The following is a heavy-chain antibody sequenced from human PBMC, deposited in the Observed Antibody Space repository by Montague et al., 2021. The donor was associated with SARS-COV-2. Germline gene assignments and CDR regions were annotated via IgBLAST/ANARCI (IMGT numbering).Heavy chain of an antibody. J-gene: IGHJ4*02. Sequence: CAISGDSVSTHNTTWNWVRQSPSADLEWLGRTYFRSERYNDYAVSVKSRITINPDTSKNQFSLQLKSVTPKDTAIYFCGRVFAPAGTFDFWGQGTLVTVSS. CDR1: GDSVSTHNTT. CDR3: GRVFAPAGTFDF. D-gene: IGHD6-13*01. CDR2: TYFRSERYN. V-gene: IGHV6-1*01.